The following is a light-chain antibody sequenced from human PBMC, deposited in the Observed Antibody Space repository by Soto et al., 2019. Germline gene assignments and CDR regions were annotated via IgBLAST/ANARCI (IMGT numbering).Light chain of an antibody. CDR2: STN. CDR1: SGSVATSYY. CDR3: MLYMGSSIVV. J-gene: IGLJ2*01. Sequence: QTVVTQEPSFSVSPGGTVTLTCGLSSGSVATSYYPSWYQQTPGQAPRTLIYSTNTRSSGVPDRFSGSILGNKAALTITGAQAEDESDYYCMLYMGSSIVVFGGGTKLTVL. V-gene: IGLV8-61*01.